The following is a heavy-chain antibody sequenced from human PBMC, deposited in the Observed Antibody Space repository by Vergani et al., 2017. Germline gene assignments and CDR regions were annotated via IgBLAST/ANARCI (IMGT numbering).Heavy chain of an antibody. CDR1: GFTFSSSW. D-gene: IGHD3-3*01. Sequence: EVQLVESGGGLVQPGGSLRLSCAASGFTFSSSWMSWVRQAPGKGLEWVANIKQDGSEKYYVDSVKGRFTISRDNAKNSLYLQMNSLRAEDTAVYYCARLTTRFLEWLSQNYFDYWGQGTLVTVSS. CDR2: IKQDGSEK. V-gene: IGHV3-7*01. J-gene: IGHJ4*02. CDR3: ARLTTRFLEWLSQNYFDY.